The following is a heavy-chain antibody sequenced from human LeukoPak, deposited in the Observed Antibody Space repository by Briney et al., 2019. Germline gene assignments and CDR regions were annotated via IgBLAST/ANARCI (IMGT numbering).Heavy chain of an antibody. CDR2: INHSGST. Sequence: PSETLSLTCAVYGGSFSGYYWSWIRQPPGKGLEWIGEINHSGSTNYNPSLKSRVTISVDTSKNQFSLKLNSVTAADTAVYYCARGASYYDSSVGYWGQGALVTVSS. D-gene: IGHD3-22*01. V-gene: IGHV4-34*01. CDR3: ARGASYYDSSVGY. J-gene: IGHJ4*02. CDR1: GGSFSGYY.